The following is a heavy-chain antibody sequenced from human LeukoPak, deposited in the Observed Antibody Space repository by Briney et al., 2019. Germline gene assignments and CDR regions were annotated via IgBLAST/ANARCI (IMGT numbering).Heavy chain of an antibody. V-gene: IGHV3-23*01. D-gene: IGHD1-1*01. CDR2: IXASGDVT. Sequence: GGSLRLSCAASGFTFSKFPMGWVRQAPGRGLEWVSAIXASGDVTFYADSLRGRFTISRDNSKSTLYLQMNGLRAEDTAIFYCAKSLFTSATGTXRAFHIWGQGTRVTVSS. CDR1: GFTFSKFP. CDR3: AKSLFTSATGTXRAFHI. J-gene: IGHJ3*02.